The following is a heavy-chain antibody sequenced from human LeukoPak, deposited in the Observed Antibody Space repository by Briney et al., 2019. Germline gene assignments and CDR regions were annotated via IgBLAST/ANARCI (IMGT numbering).Heavy chain of an antibody. CDR1: GGSISSYY. J-gene: IGHJ4*02. D-gene: IGHD1-1*01. V-gene: IGHV4-59*01. Sequence: SETLSLTCSVSGGSISSYYWSWLRQPPGKGLEWIGYIYYSGSTNYNPSLKSRVTISVDTSKNQFSLKLSSMTAADTAVYYCARDLNWALEYWGQGTLVTVSS. CDR3: ARDLNWALEY. CDR2: IYYSGST.